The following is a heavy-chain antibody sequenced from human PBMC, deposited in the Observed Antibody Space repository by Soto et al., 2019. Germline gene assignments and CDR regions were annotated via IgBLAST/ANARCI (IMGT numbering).Heavy chain of an antibody. Sequence: SETLSLTCTVSVGSISSCGYYWSWILQHPVKGLEWIGYIYYSGSTYYNPSLKSRVTISVDTSKNQFSLKLSSVTAADTAVYYCAREPVVAATIAAFDIWGQGTMVTVSS. CDR3: AREPVVAATIAAFDI. D-gene: IGHD2-15*01. J-gene: IGHJ3*02. CDR1: VGSISSCGYY. V-gene: IGHV4-31*03. CDR2: IYYSGST.